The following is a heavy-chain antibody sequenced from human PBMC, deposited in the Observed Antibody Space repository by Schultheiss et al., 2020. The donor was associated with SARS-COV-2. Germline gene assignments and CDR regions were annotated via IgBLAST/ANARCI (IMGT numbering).Heavy chain of an antibody. Sequence: GGSLRLSCAASGFTFSDHYMDWVRQAPGKGLEWVGRIRNKANSYTTDPAASVKGRFTISRDESKNSLFLQMNSLKTEDTAVYYCAREQIAMVAFDIWGQGTMVTVSS. CDR2: IRNKANSYTT. D-gene: IGHD5-18*01. J-gene: IGHJ3*02. V-gene: IGHV3-72*01. CDR1: GFTFSDHY. CDR3: AREQIAMVAFDI.